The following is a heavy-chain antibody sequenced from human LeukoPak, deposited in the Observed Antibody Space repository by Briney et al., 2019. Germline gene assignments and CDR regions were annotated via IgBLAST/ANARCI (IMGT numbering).Heavy chain of an antibody. Sequence: SVKVSCKASGFTFTSSAVQWVRQARGQRLEWIGWIVVGSGNTNYAQKFQERVTITRDMSTSTAYMELSSLRSEDTAVYYCAADMTMVTREAGYWGQGTLVTVSS. V-gene: IGHV1-58*01. CDR3: AADMTMVTREAGY. J-gene: IGHJ4*02. D-gene: IGHD4-17*01. CDR1: GFTFTSSA. CDR2: IVVGSGNT.